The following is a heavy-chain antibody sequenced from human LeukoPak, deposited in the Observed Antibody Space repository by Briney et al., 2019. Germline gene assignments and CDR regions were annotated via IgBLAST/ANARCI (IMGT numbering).Heavy chain of an antibody. D-gene: IGHD3-10*01. Sequence: SQTLSLTCTVAGVSISSYYWSWIRQPPGKGLEWLGYIYYSGSTNYNPSLKSRVTISVDTSKNQFSLKLSSVTAADTAVYYCASQAYYGSGSFDYWGQGTLVTVSS. CDR2: IYYSGST. CDR1: GVSISSYY. J-gene: IGHJ4*02. CDR3: ASQAYYGSGSFDY. V-gene: IGHV4-59*01.